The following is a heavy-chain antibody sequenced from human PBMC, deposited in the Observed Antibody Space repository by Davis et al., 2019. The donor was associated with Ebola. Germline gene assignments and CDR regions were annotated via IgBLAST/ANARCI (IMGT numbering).Heavy chain of an antibody. Sequence: GESLKISCAASGFTFSSYSMNWVRQAPGKGLVWVSRINTDESSTNYADSVQGRFTISRDNAKNTLYLQMNSLRTEDTAVYYCTRGGAWGASNGMDVWGKGTTVTVSS. D-gene: IGHD3-16*01. V-gene: IGHV3-74*01. CDR2: INTDESST. CDR1: GFTFSSYS. CDR3: TRGGAWGASNGMDV. J-gene: IGHJ6*04.